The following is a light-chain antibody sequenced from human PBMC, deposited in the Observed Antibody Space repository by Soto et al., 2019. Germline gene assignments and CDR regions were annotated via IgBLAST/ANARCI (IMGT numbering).Light chain of an antibody. CDR1: QSVYSNS. V-gene: IGKV3-20*01. CDR2: GAS. CDR3: QQSGSSPCT. Sequence: EIVLTQSPGTLSLSPGDRATLSCRASQSVYSNSLAWYQQKPGQAPRLLIYGASNRATGIPDRFSGSGSGTDFPLTISRLEPEDFAVEYCQQSGSSPCTFGQGTKLEIK. J-gene: IGKJ2*02.